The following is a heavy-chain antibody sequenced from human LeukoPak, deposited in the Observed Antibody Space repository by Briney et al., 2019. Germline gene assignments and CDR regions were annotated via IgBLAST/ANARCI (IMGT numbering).Heavy chain of an antibody. CDR2: ITPSSDTI. D-gene: IGHD4-23*01. Sequence: GGSLRLSCAASGFTFSSYSMNWVRQAPGKGLEWVSYITPSSDTIYYADSVKGRFTISRDNAKNSLYLQMNSLRAEDTAVYYCAKEDGGNSDHLDYWGQGTLVTVSS. V-gene: IGHV3-48*01. CDR3: AKEDGGNSDHLDY. J-gene: IGHJ4*02. CDR1: GFTFSSYS.